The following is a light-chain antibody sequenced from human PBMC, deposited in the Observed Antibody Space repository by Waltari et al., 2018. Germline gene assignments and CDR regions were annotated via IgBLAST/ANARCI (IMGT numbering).Light chain of an antibody. CDR2: EVS. CDR1: SSDIGGYNY. CDR3: SSYAGSNSGL. Sequence: QAALTQPRSVSGSPGQSVTISCTGTSSDIGGYNYVSWYQQHPGTAPKLMIYEVSKRPSGVSDRFSGSKSANTASLTIAGLQAEDEADYYCSSYAGSNSGLFGGGIRLTVL. J-gene: IGLJ2*01. V-gene: IGLV2-11*01.